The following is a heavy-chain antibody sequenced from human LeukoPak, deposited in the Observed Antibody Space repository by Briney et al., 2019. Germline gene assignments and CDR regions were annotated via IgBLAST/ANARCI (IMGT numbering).Heavy chain of an antibody. CDR3: ARDGGSVRSDYYGMDV. D-gene: IGHD1-26*01. J-gene: IGHJ6*02. CDR1: GYTFTVYY. Sequence: ASVSVSCKASGYTFTVYYMHWVRQAPGQGREWMGWINPNSGGTNYAQKFQGRVTMTRDTSISTAYMELSRLRSDDTAVYYCARDGGSVRSDYYGMDVWGQGTTVTVSS. CDR2: INPNSGGT. V-gene: IGHV1-2*02.